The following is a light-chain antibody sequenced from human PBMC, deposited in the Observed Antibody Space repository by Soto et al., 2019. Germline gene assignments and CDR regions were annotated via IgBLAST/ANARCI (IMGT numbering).Light chain of an antibody. CDR1: QSISSY. V-gene: IGKV1-39*01. J-gene: IGKJ1*01. Sequence: DIEMTQSPSSLPASVGDRVTITCRASQSISSYLNWYQQKPGNAPNLLIYAASTLQSGVPSRFSAYGSETDFTLTISNLQAEDFATYYCQQSYTTPRTFGHGTKVDIK. CDR3: QQSYTTPRT. CDR2: AAS.